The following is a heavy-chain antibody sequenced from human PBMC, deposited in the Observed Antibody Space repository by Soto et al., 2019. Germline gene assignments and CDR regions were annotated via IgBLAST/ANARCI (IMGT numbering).Heavy chain of an antibody. V-gene: IGHV3-7*01. Sequence: GALRLSCAASGFTFSSYWMSWVRQAPGKGLEWVANIKQDGSEKYYVDSVKGRFTISRDNAKNSLYLQMNSLRAEDTAVYYCACIAAAGKNWFDPWGQGTLVTVSS. CDR3: ACIAAAGKNWFDP. CDR2: IKQDGSEK. J-gene: IGHJ5*02. CDR1: GFTFSSYW. D-gene: IGHD6-13*01.